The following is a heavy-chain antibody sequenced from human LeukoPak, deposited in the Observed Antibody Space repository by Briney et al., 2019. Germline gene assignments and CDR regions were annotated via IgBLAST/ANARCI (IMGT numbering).Heavy chain of an antibody. CDR3: AKGRGYNSGSPLDD. V-gene: IGHV3-30*02. D-gene: IGHD3-10*01. CDR2: IRYDGSNK. CDR1: GFTFSSYG. J-gene: IGHJ4*02. Sequence: PGGSLRLSCAASGFTFSSYGMHWVRQAPGKGLEWVAFIRYDGSNKYYADSVKGRFTISRDNSKNTLYLQMNSLRAEDTAVYYCAKGRGYNSGSPLDDWGQGTLVTVSS.